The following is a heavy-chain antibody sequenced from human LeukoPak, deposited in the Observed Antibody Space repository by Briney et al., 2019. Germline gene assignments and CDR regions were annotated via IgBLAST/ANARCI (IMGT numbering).Heavy chain of an antibody. D-gene: IGHD3-10*01. Sequence: GGSLRLSCAASGFTVNSKYMSWVRQAPGKGLEWVSVIFSDGKTYYADSVKGRFTISRDDSKNTLSLQMRSLRAEDTALYYCASNIGATGTGGPFDYWGQGTLVTVSS. J-gene: IGHJ4*02. V-gene: IGHV3-66*02. CDR3: ASNIGATGTGGPFDY. CDR2: IFSDGKT. CDR1: GFTVNSKY.